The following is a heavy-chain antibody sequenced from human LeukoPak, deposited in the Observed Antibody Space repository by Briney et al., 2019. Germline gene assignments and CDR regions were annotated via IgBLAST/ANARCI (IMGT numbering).Heavy chain of an antibody. CDR3: ATTPVAGYFDY. CDR1: GYTFTSYY. V-gene: IGHV1-2*02. D-gene: IGHD6-19*01. J-gene: IGHJ4*02. Sequence: VASVKVSCKASGYTFTSYYIHWVRQAPGQGLEWMGWINPNSGGTNYAQKFQGRVTMTRDTSISTAYMELSRLRSDDTAVYYCATTPVAGYFDYWGQGTLVTVSS. CDR2: INPNSGGT.